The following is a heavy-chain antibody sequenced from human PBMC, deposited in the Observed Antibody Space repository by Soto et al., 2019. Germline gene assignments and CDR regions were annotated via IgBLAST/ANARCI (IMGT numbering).Heavy chain of an antibody. J-gene: IGHJ4*02. Sequence: QVQLVQSGAEVKKPGASVKISCKASGYNFIGQYIHWVRQAPGQGLEWMGIINPSGGGTTYAQQVQGRGVITRDASTSTVYVELSGLTSEDTALYFCARLIGVHNTQPFRLGYFDYWGQGTLVTVSA. D-gene: IGHD3-22*01. CDR2: INPSGGGT. V-gene: IGHV1-46*01. CDR1: GYNFIGQY. CDR3: ARLIGVHNTQPFRLGYFDY.